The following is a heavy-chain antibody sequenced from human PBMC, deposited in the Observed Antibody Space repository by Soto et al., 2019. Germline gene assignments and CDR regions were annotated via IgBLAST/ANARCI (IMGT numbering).Heavy chain of an antibody. Sequence: VGSLRLSGAASGFTFSSYSMNWVRQARGKGLEWVSSISSSSSYIYYADSVKGRFTISRDNAKNSLYLQMNSLRAEDTAVYYCARGGTTVTSNWFDPWGQGTLVTVSS. CDR2: ISSSSSYI. CDR3: ARGGTTVTSNWFDP. J-gene: IGHJ5*02. D-gene: IGHD4-17*01. V-gene: IGHV3-21*01. CDR1: GFTFSSYS.